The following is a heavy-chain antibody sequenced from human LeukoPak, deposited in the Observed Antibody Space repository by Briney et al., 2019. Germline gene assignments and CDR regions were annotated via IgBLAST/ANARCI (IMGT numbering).Heavy chain of an antibody. V-gene: IGHV1-69*13. J-gene: IGHJ4*02. CDR1: GGTFSSYA. Sequence: GASVKVSCKASGGTFSSYAISWVRQAPGQGLEWMGGIIPIFGTANYAQKFQGRVTITADESTSTAYMELSSLRSEDTAVYYCARDDLGISGYDFMGYWGQGTLVTVSS. D-gene: IGHD5-12*01. CDR2: IIPIFGTA. CDR3: ARDDLGISGYDFMGY.